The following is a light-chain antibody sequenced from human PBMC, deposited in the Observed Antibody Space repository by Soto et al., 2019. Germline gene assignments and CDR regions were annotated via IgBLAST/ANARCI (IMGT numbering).Light chain of an antibody. CDR2: DAS. CDR3: QQRSNWPIT. Sequence: EIVLTQSPATLSLSPRERATLSCRASQSVGSFLAWYQQTPGQAPRLLIYDASNKATGIPARFSGSGSGTDFTLVISSLEPDDFSVYYCQQRSNWPITFGQGTRLE. CDR1: QSVGSF. J-gene: IGKJ5*01. V-gene: IGKV3-11*01.